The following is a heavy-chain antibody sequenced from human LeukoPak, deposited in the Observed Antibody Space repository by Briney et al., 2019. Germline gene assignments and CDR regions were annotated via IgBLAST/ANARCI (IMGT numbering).Heavy chain of an antibody. D-gene: IGHD6-19*01. CDR1: GFTFSSYS. V-gene: IGHV3-21*01. J-gene: IGHJ4*02. CDR3: ARSSTPGIAVAGTMDY. CDR2: ISSSSSYI. Sequence: GGSLRLSCAASGFTFSSYSMNWVRQAPGKGLEWVSSISSSSSYIYYADSVKGRFTISRDNAKNSLYLQMSSLRAEDTAVYYCARSSTPGIAVAGTMDYWGQGTLVTVSS.